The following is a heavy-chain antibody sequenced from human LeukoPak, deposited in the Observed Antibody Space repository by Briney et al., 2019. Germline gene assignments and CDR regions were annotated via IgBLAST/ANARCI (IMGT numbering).Heavy chain of an antibody. Sequence: GGSLRLSCAASGFTFDDYTMHWVRQAPGKGLVWVSHINGDGSATIYADSVKGRFTISRDNAKNTLYLQMNSLRAEDTAVYYCARGSGYSYGSFDYWGQGTLVTVSS. CDR3: ARGSGYSYGSFDY. CDR1: GFTFDDYT. CDR2: INGDGSAT. V-gene: IGHV3-74*01. J-gene: IGHJ4*02. D-gene: IGHD5-18*01.